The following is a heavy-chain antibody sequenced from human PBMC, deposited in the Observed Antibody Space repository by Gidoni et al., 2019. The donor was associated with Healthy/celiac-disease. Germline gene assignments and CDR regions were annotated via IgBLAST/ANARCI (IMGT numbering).Heavy chain of an antibody. J-gene: IGHJ6*02. Sequence: HVQLVQSGAEVKKPGASVKVSCQASGCPFTGYYMHWVRQAPGQGLEWMGWINPNSGGTNYAQKFQGRVTMTRDTSISTAYMELSRLRSDDTAVYYCAREVIGYCSSTSCYNGMDVWGQGTTVTVSS. V-gene: IGHV1-2*02. D-gene: IGHD2-2*02. CDR2: INPNSGGT. CDR3: AREVIGYCSSTSCYNGMDV. CDR1: GCPFTGYY.